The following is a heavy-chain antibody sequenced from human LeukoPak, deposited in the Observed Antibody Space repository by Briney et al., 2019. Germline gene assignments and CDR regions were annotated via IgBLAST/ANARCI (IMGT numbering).Heavy chain of an antibody. CDR1: GYTFTSYS. CDR2: ISAYNGNT. Sequence: ASVKVSCKASGYTFTSYSISWVRQAPGQGLEWMGWISAYNGNTNYAQKLQGRVTMTTDTSTSTAYMELRSLRSDDTAVYYGATEVATERYYFDYWGQGTLVTVSS. J-gene: IGHJ4*02. V-gene: IGHV1-18*04. CDR3: ATEVATERYYFDY. D-gene: IGHD5-12*01.